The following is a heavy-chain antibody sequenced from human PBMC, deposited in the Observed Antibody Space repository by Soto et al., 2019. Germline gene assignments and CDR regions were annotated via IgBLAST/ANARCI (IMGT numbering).Heavy chain of an antibody. Sequence: SLETLSRTCTVSGGSISSGGYYWSWIRQHPGKGLEWIGYIYYSGSTYYNPSLKSRVTISVDTSKNQFSLKLSSVTAADTAVYYCARSTTVTYLDYWGQGTLVTVSS. D-gene: IGHD4-17*01. J-gene: IGHJ4*02. CDR2: IYYSGST. CDR1: GGSISSGGYY. CDR3: ARSTTVTYLDY. V-gene: IGHV4-31*03.